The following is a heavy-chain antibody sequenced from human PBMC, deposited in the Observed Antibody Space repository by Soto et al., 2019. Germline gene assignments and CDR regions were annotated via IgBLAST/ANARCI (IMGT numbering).Heavy chain of an antibody. CDR1: GYTFTSYG. D-gene: IGHD3-22*01. CDR3: ARVYYYDSSGYYRLRNWFDP. J-gene: IGHJ5*02. Sequence: ASVKVSCKASGYTFTSYGISWVRQAPGQGLEWMGWISAYNGNTNYAQKLQGRVTMTTDTSTSTAYMELRSLRSDDTAVYYCARVYYYDSSGYYRLRNWFDPWGQGTLVTVSS. V-gene: IGHV1-18*01. CDR2: ISAYNGNT.